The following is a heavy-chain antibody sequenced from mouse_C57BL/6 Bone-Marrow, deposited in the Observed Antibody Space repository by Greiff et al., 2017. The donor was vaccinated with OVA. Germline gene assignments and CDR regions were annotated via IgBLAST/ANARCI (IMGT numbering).Heavy chain of an antibody. J-gene: IGHJ3*01. V-gene: IGHV2-2*01. CDR3: ARNPPDDDGRSGAGFAY. CDR1: GFSLTSYG. Sequence: QVQLQQSGPGLVQPSQSLSITCTVSGFSLTSYGVHWVRQSPGKGLEWLGVIWSGGSTDYNAAFISRLSIRKDNSKSQVFFKMNSLQADDTAIYYCARNPPDDDGRSGAGFAYWGQGTLGTVSA. CDR2: IWSGGST. D-gene: IGHD1-1*01.